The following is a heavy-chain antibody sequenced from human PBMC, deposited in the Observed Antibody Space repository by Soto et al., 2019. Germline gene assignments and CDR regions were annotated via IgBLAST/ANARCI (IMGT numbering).Heavy chain of an antibody. CDR1: GGSISSGGYY. J-gene: IGHJ5*02. D-gene: IGHD4-17*01. Sequence: PSETLSLTCTVSGGSISSGGYYWSWIRQHPGKGLEWIGYIYYTGSTYCNPSLKSRVTISVDTSMNQFSLKLTSVTAADTAVYYCALTTSWFDPWGQGTLVTVSS. CDR2: IYYTGST. CDR3: ALTTSWFDP. V-gene: IGHV4-31*03.